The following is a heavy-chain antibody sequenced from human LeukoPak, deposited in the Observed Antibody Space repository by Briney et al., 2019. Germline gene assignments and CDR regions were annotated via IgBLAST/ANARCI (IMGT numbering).Heavy chain of an antibody. CDR3: ERDYSSGWSASTDY. Sequence: APVKVTRKASGYTFIDYYIHWVRQAPGQGVEWMGWIDPKSGGTSYAQKFQDRVAMIRYTSISTAYMELTRLRSDDTAVYSCERDYSSGWSASTDYWGQATLVTVSS. D-gene: IGHD6-19*01. CDR2: IDPKSGGT. CDR1: GYTFIDYY. V-gene: IGHV1-2*02. J-gene: IGHJ4*02.